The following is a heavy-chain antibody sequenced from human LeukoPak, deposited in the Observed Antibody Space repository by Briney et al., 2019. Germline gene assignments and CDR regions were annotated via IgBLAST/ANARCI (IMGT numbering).Heavy chain of an antibody. CDR3: AREYSNWFDP. CDR2: IYDIGNT. D-gene: IGHD2-15*01. J-gene: IGHJ5*02. Sequence: SETLSLTCTVSGDSSSGYYWSWIRQPPGKGLEWIGYIYDIGNTNYNPSLKSRVTISVDTSKNQFSLNLSSVTASYTAVYYCAREYSNWFDPWGQGTLVTVSS. V-gene: IGHV4-59*01. CDR1: GDSSSGYY.